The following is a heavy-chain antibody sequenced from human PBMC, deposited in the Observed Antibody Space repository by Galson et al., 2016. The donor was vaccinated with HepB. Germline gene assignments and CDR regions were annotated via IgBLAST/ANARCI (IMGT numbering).Heavy chain of an antibody. Sequence: TLSLTCNVSGHSISTTTYDWGWIRQPPGGGLEWIGSLYYTDGNTYYNPSLESRVTISVDTSKNQLSLRLSSVTAADTAVYYCATGIAVAGKYYYHYMDVWGKGTTLTVSS. D-gene: IGHD6-19*01. CDR2: LYYTDGNT. J-gene: IGHJ6*03. CDR3: ATGIAVAGKYYYHYMDV. CDR1: GHSISTTTYD. V-gene: IGHV4-39*01.